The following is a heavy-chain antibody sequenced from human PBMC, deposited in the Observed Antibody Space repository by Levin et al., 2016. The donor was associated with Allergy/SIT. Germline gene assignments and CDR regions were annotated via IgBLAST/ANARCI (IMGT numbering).Heavy chain of an antibody. J-gene: IGHJ2*01. CDR1: GFSFNTYA. D-gene: IGHD4-17*01. CDR2: ISYDGSNK. CDR3: AKNYGDYWYFDL. Sequence: LSLTCAASGFSFNTYAMHWVRQAPGKGLEWVAVISYDGSNKYYADSVKGRFTISRDNSKNTLYLQMNSLRAEDTAVYYCAKNYGDYWYFDLWGRGTLVTVSS. V-gene: IGHV3-30*18.